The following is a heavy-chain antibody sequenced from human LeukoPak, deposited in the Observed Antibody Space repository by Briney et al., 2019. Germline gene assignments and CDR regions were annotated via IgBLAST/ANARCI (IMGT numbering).Heavy chain of an antibody. CDR3: ARDFSTSLYGMDV. Sequence: SSETLSLTCTVSGGSISSGGYYWSWIRQPPRKGLEWIGYIYHSGSTYYNPSLKSRVTISVDTSKNQFSLKLSSVTAADTAVYYCARDFSTSLYGMDVWGQGTTVTVSS. D-gene: IGHD2-2*01. J-gene: IGHJ6*02. V-gene: IGHV4-30-2*05. CDR1: GGSISSGGYY. CDR2: IYHSGST.